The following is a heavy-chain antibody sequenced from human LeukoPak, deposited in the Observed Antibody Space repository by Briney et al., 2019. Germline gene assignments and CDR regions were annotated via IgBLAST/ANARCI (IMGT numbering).Heavy chain of an antibody. J-gene: IGHJ5*02. CDR1: GGSISSYY. V-gene: IGHV4-59*12. CDR2: IHYSGST. D-gene: IGHD3-10*01. Sequence: PSETLSLTCTVSGGSISSYYWSWLRQPPGRGLEWIGYIHYSGSTYYNPSLKSRVTISVDTSKNQFSLKLSSVTAADTAVYYCAGEVENYGSGSYPSGWFDPWGQGTLVTVSS. CDR3: AGEVENYGSGSYPSGWFDP.